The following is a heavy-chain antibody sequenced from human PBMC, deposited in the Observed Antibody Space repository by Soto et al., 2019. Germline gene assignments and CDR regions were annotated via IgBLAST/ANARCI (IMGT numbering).Heavy chain of an antibody. V-gene: IGHV1-18*01. D-gene: IGHD1-26*01. CDR1: GYTFTSYG. CDR2: ISAYNGNT. J-gene: IGHJ4*02. CDR3: ARGEIVGANASAY. Sequence: QVQMVQSGAEVKKPGASVKVSCKASGYTFTSYGISWVRQAPGQGLEWMGWISAYNGNTNYAQKLQGRVTMTTDTSLRTAYMELSSLGPDDTAVYYCARGEIVGANASAYGGQGTLVIVSS.